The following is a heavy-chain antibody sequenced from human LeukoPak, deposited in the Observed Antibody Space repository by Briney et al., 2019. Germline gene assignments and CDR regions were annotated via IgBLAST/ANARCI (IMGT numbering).Heavy chain of an antibody. Sequence: GRSLRLSCAASGFTFSSYAMHWVRQAPGKGLEWVAVISYDGSNKYYADSVKGRFTISRDNSKNTLYLQMNSLRAEDTAVYYCARAGITMIVRGWFDPWGQGTLVTVSS. V-gene: IGHV3-30-3*01. D-gene: IGHD3-22*01. CDR1: GFTFSSYA. J-gene: IGHJ5*02. CDR3: ARAGITMIVRGWFDP. CDR2: ISYDGSNK.